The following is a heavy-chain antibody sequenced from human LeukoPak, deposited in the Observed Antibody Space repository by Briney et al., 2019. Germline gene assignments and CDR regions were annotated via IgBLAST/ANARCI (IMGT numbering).Heavy chain of an antibody. V-gene: IGHV3-23*01. CDR3: AKQADQWLEENYFDY. J-gene: IGHJ4*02. CDR2: ISGSGDST. D-gene: IGHD6-19*01. CDR1: GFTFSAYT. Sequence: PGGSLRLSCAASGFTFSAYTMNWVRQAPGKGLEWVSAISGSGDSTNYADSVKGRFTISRDNSKNTLYLQMNSLRAEDTAVYYCAKQADQWLEENYFDYWGQGTLVTVSS.